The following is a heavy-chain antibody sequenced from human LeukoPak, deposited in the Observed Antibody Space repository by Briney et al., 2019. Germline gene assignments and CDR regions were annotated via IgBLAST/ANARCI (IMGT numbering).Heavy chain of an antibody. V-gene: IGHV4-59*01. CDR3: ARSTYYYDSSGYGVAFDI. D-gene: IGHD3-22*01. CDR2: IYYSGST. J-gene: IGHJ3*02. Sequence: SETLSLTCTVSGGSISTYYWSWIRQPPGKGLEWLGYIYYSGSTNYNPSLKSRVTISVDTSKNQFSLKLSSVTAADTAVYYCARSTYYYDSSGYGVAFDIWGQGTMVTVSS. CDR1: GGSISTYY.